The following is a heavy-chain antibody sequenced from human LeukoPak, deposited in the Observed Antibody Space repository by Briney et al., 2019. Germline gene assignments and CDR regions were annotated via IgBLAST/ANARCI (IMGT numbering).Heavy chain of an antibody. D-gene: IGHD3-16*01. CDR1: GFTFSGYG. Sequence: GGSLRLSCAASGFTFSGYGMHWVRQAPGKGLEWVAVIWYGGSNKYYADSVKGRFTISRDNSKNTLYLQMNSLGAEDTAVYYCAKDPRWGMVTYFDYWGQGTLVTVSS. J-gene: IGHJ4*02. CDR2: IWYGGSNK. CDR3: AKDPRWGMVTYFDY. V-gene: IGHV3-33*06.